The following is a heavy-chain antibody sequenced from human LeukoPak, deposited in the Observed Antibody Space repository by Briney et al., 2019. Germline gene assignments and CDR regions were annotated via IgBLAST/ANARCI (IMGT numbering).Heavy chain of an antibody. CDR2: IKQDESEK. CDR1: GFTFSSYW. CDR3: ARDWITYSTRWYVSAFDY. J-gene: IGHJ4*02. Sequence: QTGGSLRLSCAASGFTFSSYWMSLVRQAPGKGLEWVANIKQDESEKYYVDSVKGRFTISRDNAKNSLYLQMNSLRAEDTAIYYCARDWITYSTRWYVSAFDYWGQGTLVTVSS. V-gene: IGHV3-7*01. D-gene: IGHD6-13*01.